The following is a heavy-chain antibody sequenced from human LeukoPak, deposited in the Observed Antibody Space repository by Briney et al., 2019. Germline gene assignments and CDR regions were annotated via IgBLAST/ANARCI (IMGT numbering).Heavy chain of an antibody. V-gene: IGHV3-15*01. D-gene: IGHD3-10*01. J-gene: IGHJ3*02. CDR3: TTRELRYYGWGTYPVAFDI. Sequence: GGSLRLSCAASGFTLRNAWMNWVRQAPGKGLEWVGRIRSKSDNGTTDYAAPVKGRVTISRDDSKNTLYLQMNSLKTEDTAVYYCTTRELRYYGWGTYPVAFDIWGEGTMVTVSS. CDR1: GFTLRNAW. CDR2: IRSKSDNGTT.